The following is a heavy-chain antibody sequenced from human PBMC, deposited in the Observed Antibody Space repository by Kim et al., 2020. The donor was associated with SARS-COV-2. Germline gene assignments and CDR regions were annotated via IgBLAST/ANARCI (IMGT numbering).Heavy chain of an antibody. CDR3: ARDMRYCTNGVCYEDYYYYGMDV. CDR2: ISSSGSTI. V-gene: IGHV3-48*03. D-gene: IGHD2-8*01. J-gene: IGHJ6*02. CDR1: GFTFSSYE. Sequence: GGSLRLSCAASGFTFSSYEMNWVRQAPGKGLEWVSYISSSGSTIYYADSVKGRFTISRDNAKNSLYLQMNSLRAEDTAVYYCARDMRYCTNGVCYEDYYYYGMDVWGQETTVTVSS.